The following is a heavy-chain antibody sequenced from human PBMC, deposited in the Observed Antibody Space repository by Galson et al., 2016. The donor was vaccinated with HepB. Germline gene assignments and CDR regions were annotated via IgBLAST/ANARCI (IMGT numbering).Heavy chain of an antibody. CDR2: ISDDASHI. Sequence: SLRLSCAASGFIFSGLTMHWVRQAPDKGLEWVALISDDASHIIYADSVKGRFTVSRDNSKNTLLLQMNSLRGDDTAVYYCARALDSRWYAAYWGQGTLVTVSS. J-gene: IGHJ4*02. CDR3: ARALDSRWYAAY. CDR1: GFIFSGLT. D-gene: IGHD6-13*01. V-gene: IGHV3-30*04.